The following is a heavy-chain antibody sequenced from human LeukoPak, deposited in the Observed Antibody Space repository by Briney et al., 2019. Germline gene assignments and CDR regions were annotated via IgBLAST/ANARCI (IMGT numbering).Heavy chain of an antibody. CDR1: GFTFSRYG. CDR3: ARDSHKFDSSGYYPDAFDI. Sequence: PGGSLRLSCSASGFTFSRYGMHWVRQAPGKGLEYVSAIVSNGDSTYYADSVKGRFTISRDNAKNTLYLQMHSLRAEDTAVYYCARDSHKFDSSGYYPDAFDIWGQGTMVTVSS. CDR2: IVSNGDST. D-gene: IGHD3-22*01. J-gene: IGHJ3*02. V-gene: IGHV3-64*04.